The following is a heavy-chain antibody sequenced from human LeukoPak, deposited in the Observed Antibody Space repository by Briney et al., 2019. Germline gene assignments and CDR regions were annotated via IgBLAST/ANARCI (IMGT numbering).Heavy chain of an antibody. CDR2: INPSGATT. D-gene: IGHD3-22*01. J-gene: IGHJ4*02. CDR1: GYTFTSCY. CDR3: ARDYYDSSGYFYFLY. Sequence: GASVKVSCKATGYTFTSCYMHWLRQAPGQGLEWMGVINPSGATTTYAQKFQGRVTMARDTSTKTVYMELSSLRSEDTALYYCARDYYDSSGYFYFLYWGQGTLVTVS. V-gene: IGHV1-46*01.